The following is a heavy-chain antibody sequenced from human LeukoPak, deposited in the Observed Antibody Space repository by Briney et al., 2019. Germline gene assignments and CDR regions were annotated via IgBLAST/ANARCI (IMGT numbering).Heavy chain of an antibody. Sequence: KECGPTLLHPPPTLTLTCTFSGFSLGTGGVGVGWIRQPPGNALEWLSLISWNDDKRYSPSLQSRLTITKDHSKSQVDLTMTNMDPVDTATYYCAQRRHDILTGYLNYFDYWGQGTLVTVSS. CDR1: GFSLGTGGVG. J-gene: IGHJ4*02. V-gene: IGHV2-5*01. CDR2: ISWNDDK. D-gene: IGHD3-9*01. CDR3: AQRRHDILTGYLNYFDY.